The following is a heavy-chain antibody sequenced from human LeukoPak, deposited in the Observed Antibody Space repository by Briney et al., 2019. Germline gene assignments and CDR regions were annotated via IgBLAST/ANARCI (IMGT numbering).Heavy chain of an antibody. Sequence: GGSLRLSCGASGFTFSTYWMSWVRRAPGKGLEWVASTKKDGSEKYYVDSVKGRFTISRDNAKNSLYLQMNSLRAEDTAVYYCARALGSIYYDFWSGYPDYFDYWGQGTLVTVSS. V-gene: IGHV3-7*01. D-gene: IGHD3-3*01. CDR2: TKKDGSEK. J-gene: IGHJ4*02. CDR1: GFTFSTYW. CDR3: ARALGSIYYDFWSGYPDYFDY.